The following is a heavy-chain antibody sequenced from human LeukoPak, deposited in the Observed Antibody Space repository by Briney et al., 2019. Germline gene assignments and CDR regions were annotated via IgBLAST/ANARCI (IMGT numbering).Heavy chain of an antibody. Sequence: PGGSLRLSCAAPGFTFRSYAMSWVRQAPGKGLEWVSAISGSGGTTYYADSVKGRFTISRDNSKNTLYLQMNSLRAEDTAVYYCAKEGGSSTFFWFDPWGQGTLVTVSS. CDR3: AKEGGSSTFFWFDP. J-gene: IGHJ5*02. V-gene: IGHV3-23*01. CDR1: GFTFRSYA. CDR2: ISGSGGTT. D-gene: IGHD2-2*01.